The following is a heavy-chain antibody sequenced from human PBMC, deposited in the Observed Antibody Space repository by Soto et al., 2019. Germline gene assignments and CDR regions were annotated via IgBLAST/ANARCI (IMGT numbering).Heavy chain of an antibody. CDR2: IIPTFGTA. CDR3: ARGGGYCGGDCYPPPPGYYYGMDV. D-gene: IGHD2-21*02. J-gene: IGHJ6*02. Sequence: SVKVSCKASGGTFSSYAISWVRQAPGQGLEWMGGIIPTFGTANYAQKFQGRVTITADKSTSTAYMELSSLRSEDTAVYYCARGGGYCGGDCYPPPPGYYYGMDVWGQGTTVTVSS. V-gene: IGHV1-69*06. CDR1: GGTFSSYA.